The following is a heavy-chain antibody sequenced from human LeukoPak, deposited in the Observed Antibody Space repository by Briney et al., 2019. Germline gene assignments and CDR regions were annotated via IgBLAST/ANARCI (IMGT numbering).Heavy chain of an antibody. V-gene: IGHV3-30*02. D-gene: IGHD3-10*01. CDR3: AKDSKRWKTYYYEAGSYYFDY. CDR2: IRYDGSNK. J-gene: IGHJ4*02. Sequence: GGSLRLSCAASGFTFSSYAMSWVRQAPGKGLEWVAFIRYDGSNKYYADSVKGRFTISRDNSKNTLYLQMNSLRPEDTAVYYCAKDSKRWKTYYYEAGSYYFDYWGQGTRVTVSS. CDR1: GFTFSSYA.